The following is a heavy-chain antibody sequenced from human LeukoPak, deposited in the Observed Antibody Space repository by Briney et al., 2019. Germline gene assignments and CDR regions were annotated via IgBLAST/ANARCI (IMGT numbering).Heavy chain of an antibody. CDR1: EVTVTSNY. CDR2: ISSSSSTI. Sequence: PGGSLRLSCAASEVTVTSNYMSWVRQGPGKGLQWVSYISSSSSTIYYADSVKGRFTISRDNAKNSLYLQMNSLRAEDTAVYYCARHAINYGGNSRAFYYYMDVWGKGTTVTVSS. J-gene: IGHJ6*03. D-gene: IGHD4-23*01. V-gene: IGHV3-48*01. CDR3: ARHAINYGGNSRAFYYYMDV.